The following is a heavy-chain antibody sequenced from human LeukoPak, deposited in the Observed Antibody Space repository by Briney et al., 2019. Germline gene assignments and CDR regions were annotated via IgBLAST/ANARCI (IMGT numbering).Heavy chain of an antibody. D-gene: IGHD2-15*01. CDR3: TRDVGFRFDP. CDR1: GFTFSSYA. J-gene: IGHJ5*02. Sequence: PGGSLRLSCSASGFTFSSYAMHWVRQAPGKGLEYVSAISSNGGSTYYADSVKGRFTISRDNSKNSLYLQMHSLRAEDTALYYCTRDVGFRFDPWGQGTLVTVSS. V-gene: IGHV3-64*04. CDR2: ISSNGGST.